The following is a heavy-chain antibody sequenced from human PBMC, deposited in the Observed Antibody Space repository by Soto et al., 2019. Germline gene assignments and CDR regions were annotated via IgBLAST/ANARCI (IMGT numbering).Heavy chain of an antibody. J-gene: IGHJ4*02. Sequence: EVQLLESRGGLVQPGGSLRLSCAASGFTFSSYAMNWVRQAPGKGLEWVSVISGSGDSTYYADSVKGRFTISRDNSKNTLYLQMNSLRAGDTAVYYCAKRAYGSDFDFWGQGTLVTVSS. CDR1: GFTFSSYA. CDR3: AKRAYGSDFDF. CDR2: ISGSGDST. V-gene: IGHV3-23*01. D-gene: IGHD3-10*01.